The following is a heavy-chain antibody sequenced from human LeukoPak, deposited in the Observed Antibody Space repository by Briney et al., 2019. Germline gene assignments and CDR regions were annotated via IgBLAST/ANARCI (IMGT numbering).Heavy chain of an antibody. J-gene: IGHJ4*02. CDR2: INSDGSST. CDR3: ATEMAAMVY. D-gene: IGHD5-24*01. Sequence: GGSLRLSCAASGFTFSSYWMHWVRQAPGKGLVWVSHINSDGSSTSYADSVKGRFTISRDNAKNTLYLQINSLRAEDTAVYYCATEMAAMVYWGQGTLVTVSS. V-gene: IGHV3-74*01. CDR1: GFTFSSYW.